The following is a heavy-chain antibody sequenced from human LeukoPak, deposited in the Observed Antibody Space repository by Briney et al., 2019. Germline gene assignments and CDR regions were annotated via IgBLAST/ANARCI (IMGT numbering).Heavy chain of an antibody. D-gene: IGHD2-8*01. J-gene: IGHJ6*03. CDR2: INPNSGGT. V-gene: IGHV1-2*02. CDR1: GYTFTGYY. CDR3: ARDGVRPPIIPYYYYYMDV. Sequence: ASVKVSCKASGYTFTGYYMHWVRQAPGQGLEWMGWINPNSGGTNYAQKFQGRVTMTRDTSISTAYMELSRLRSDDTAVYYCARDGVRPPIIPYYYYYMDVWGKGTTVTVSS.